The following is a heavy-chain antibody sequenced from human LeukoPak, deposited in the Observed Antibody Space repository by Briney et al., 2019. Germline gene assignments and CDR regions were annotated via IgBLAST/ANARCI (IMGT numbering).Heavy chain of an antibody. D-gene: IGHD3-22*01. CDR2: ISWNSGRI. Sequence: GGSLRLSCVTSGFTFDDYAMHWVRQAPGKGLEWVSGISWNSGRIDYADSVKGRFTISRDNAKNSPYLQMNSLRTEDMAVYYCAKPRVVYYDSSGYYDNWFDPWGQGTLVTVSS. J-gene: IGHJ5*02. CDR3: AKPRVVYYDSSGYYDNWFDP. CDR1: GFTFDDYA. V-gene: IGHV3-9*03.